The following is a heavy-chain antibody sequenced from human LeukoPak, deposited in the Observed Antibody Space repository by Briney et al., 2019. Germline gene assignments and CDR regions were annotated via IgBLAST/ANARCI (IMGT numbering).Heavy chain of an antibody. CDR2: ISSGTSTI. CDR1: GFTFSNAW. Sequence: GGSLRLSCAASGFTFSNAWMSWVRQAPGKGLEWVSYISSGTSTIYYADSVKGRFTISRDSAKNSLYLQMNSLRDEDTAVYYCARGRTYWEVPFFDYWGQGTLVTVSS. CDR3: ARGRTYWEVPFFDY. J-gene: IGHJ4*02. D-gene: IGHD1-26*01. V-gene: IGHV3-48*02.